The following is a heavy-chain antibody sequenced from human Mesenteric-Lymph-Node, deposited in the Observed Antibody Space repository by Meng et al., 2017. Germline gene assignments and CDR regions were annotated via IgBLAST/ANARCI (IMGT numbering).Heavy chain of an antibody. CDR2: INTNTGNP. J-gene: IGHJ6*02. CDR1: GYTFTSYA. CDR3: GSGATTAVGYYYYGMDG. Sequence: ASVKVSGKASGYTFTSYAMNWVRQAPGQGLEWKGWINTNTGNPTYAQGFTGRFVVSLDTSVSTAYLQISSLKAEDTAVYYCGSGATTAVGYYYYGMDGWGQGTTVTVSS. V-gene: IGHV7-4-1*02. D-gene: IGHD1-26*01.